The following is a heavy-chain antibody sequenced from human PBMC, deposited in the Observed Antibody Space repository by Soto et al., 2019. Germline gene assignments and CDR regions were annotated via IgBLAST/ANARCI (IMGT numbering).Heavy chain of an antibody. CDR2: IIPIFGTA. Sequence: GASVKVSCKASGGTFSSYAISWVRQAPGQGLEWMGGIIPIFGTANYAQKFQGRVTITADESTSTAYMELSSLRSEDTAVYYCARGSYGYPDFDYWGQGTLVTVSS. D-gene: IGHD5-18*01. CDR1: GGTFSSYA. J-gene: IGHJ4*02. V-gene: IGHV1-69*13. CDR3: ARGSYGYPDFDY.